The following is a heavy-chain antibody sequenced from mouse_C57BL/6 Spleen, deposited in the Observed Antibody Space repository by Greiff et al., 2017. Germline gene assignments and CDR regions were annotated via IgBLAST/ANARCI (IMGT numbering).Heavy chain of an antibody. Sequence: EVQRVESGGGLVQPGGSLKLSCAASGFTFSDYYMYWVRQTPEKRLEWVAYISNGGGSTYYPDTVKGRFTISRDNAKNTLYLQMSRLKSEDTAMYYCARLPRDYAMDYWGQGTSVTVSS. J-gene: IGHJ4*01. CDR2: ISNGGGST. CDR1: GFTFSDYY. D-gene: IGHD1-1*01. V-gene: IGHV5-12*01. CDR3: ARLPRDYAMDY.